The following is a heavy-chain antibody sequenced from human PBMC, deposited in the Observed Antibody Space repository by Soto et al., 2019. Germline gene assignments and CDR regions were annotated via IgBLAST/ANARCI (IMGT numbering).Heavy chain of an antibody. D-gene: IGHD2-8*02. J-gene: IGHJ4*02. CDR2: INHSGGT. V-gene: IGHV4-34*01. CDR3: ARDKITGLFDY. CDR1: GGSFSGYY. Sequence: QVQLQQWGAGLLKPSETLSLTCAVYGGSFSGYYWTWIRQPPGTGLEWIGEINHSGGTKYNPSLKSRVTISVDTSKHQFSLKLTSVTAADTAVYYCARDKITGLFDYWGQGTLVTVSS.